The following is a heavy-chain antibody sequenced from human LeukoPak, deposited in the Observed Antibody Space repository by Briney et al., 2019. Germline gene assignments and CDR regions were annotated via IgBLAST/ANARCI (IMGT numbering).Heavy chain of an antibody. V-gene: IGHV3-33*01. D-gene: IGHD6-19*01. J-gene: IGHJ4*02. Sequence: GALRLSCAASGFTFSSYGMHWVRQAPGKGLEWVAGIWEDGSNIYYADSVKGRFTISRDNSKNTLYLQMNSLRAEDTAVYYCARVGYNSGWYEYWGQGTLVTVSS. CDR2: IWEDGSNI. CDR3: ARVGYNSGWYEY. CDR1: GFTFSSYG.